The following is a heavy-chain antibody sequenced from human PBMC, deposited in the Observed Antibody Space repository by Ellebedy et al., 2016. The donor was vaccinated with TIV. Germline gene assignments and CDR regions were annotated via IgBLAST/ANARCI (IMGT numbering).Heavy chain of an antibody. CDR1: GFSFISYW. D-gene: IGHD4-17*01. Sequence: GGSLRLSCAASGFSFISYWMTWVRQAPGKGLEWVANINQDGSDKYYVDSVKGRFTISRDNAKNSLYLEMNSLSAEDTAVYYCATDGSYGDYLSPAHAFEIWGQGTVVAVSS. J-gene: IGHJ3*02. CDR3: ATDGSYGDYLSPAHAFEI. CDR2: INQDGSDK. V-gene: IGHV3-7*01.